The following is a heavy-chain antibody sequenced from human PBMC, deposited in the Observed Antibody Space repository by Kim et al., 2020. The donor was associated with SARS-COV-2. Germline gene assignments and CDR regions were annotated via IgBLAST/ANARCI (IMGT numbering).Heavy chain of an antibody. Sequence: GGSLRLSCAASGFTFSSYGMHWVRQAPGKGLEWVAVISYDGSNKYYADSVKGRFTISRDNSKNTLYLQMNSLRAEDTAVYYCAKDQLGYCTNGVCYSPEAFDYWGQGTLVTVSS. J-gene: IGHJ4*02. D-gene: IGHD2-8*01. CDR2: ISYDGSNK. V-gene: IGHV3-30*18. CDR3: AKDQLGYCTNGVCYSPEAFDY. CDR1: GFTFSSYG.